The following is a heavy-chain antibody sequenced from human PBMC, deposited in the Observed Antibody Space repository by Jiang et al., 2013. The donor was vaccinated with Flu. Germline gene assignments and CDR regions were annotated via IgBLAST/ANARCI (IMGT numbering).Heavy chain of an antibody. V-gene: IGHV3-53*01. J-gene: IGHJ2*01. CDR3: ARDFEPASGYPSRYFDL. Sequence: QLVESGGGLIQPGGSLRLSCAASGFTVSSNYMSWVRQAPGKGLEWVSVIYSGGSTYYADSVKGRFTISRDNSKNTLYLQMNSLRAEDTAVYYCARDFEPASGYPSRYFDLWGRGTLVTVSS. CDR1: GFTVSSNY. CDR2: IYSGGST. D-gene: IGHD3-22*01.